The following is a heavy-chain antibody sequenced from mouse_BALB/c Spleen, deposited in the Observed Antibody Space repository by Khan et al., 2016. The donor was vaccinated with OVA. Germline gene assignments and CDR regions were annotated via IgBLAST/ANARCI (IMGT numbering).Heavy chain of an antibody. J-gene: IGHJ3*01. Sequence: QVQLKQSGGDLMKPGASVKISCKATGYTFSSYWIEWVKQRPGHGLEWIGQIFPGIVSTTYNENFRGRATFPADTSSNTAYMHLSSLTAEDSAVYYCARGGYGGFAYWGQGTLVTVSA. CDR1: GYTFSSYW. CDR2: IFPGIVST. CDR3: ARGGYGGFAY. V-gene: IGHV1-9*01. D-gene: IGHD2-2*01.